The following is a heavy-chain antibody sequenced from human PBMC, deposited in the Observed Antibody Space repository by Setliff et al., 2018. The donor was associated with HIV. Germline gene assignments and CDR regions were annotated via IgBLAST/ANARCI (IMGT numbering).Heavy chain of an antibody. CDR2: ISYGGIT. J-gene: IGHJ4*02. CDR1: GGSISSSHDF. V-gene: IGHV4-39*07. D-gene: IGHD3-22*01. CDR3: ARVPGRDYYDTSGDFDY. Sequence: SETLSLTCTVSGGSISSSHDFWNWIRQPPGKGLERIGAISYGGITYYNPSLTSRVTISVDTSKNQFSLKVTSVTAADTAVYYCARVPGRDYYDTSGDFDYWGLGTLVTVSS.